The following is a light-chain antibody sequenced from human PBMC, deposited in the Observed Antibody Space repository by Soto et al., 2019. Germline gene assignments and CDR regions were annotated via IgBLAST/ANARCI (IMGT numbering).Light chain of an antibody. V-gene: IGLV2-14*01. CDR2: EVS. CDR1: TSDVGAYNF. CDR3: SSYTSISTLV. Sequence: SVLTQPAAGSGSLGQGITISCPRTTSDVGAYNFVSWYQHHPGKAPQIMIYEVSNRPSGVSNRFSGSKSGNTASLTISGLQSEDEADYYCSSYTSISTLVFGTGTKVTVL. J-gene: IGLJ1*01.